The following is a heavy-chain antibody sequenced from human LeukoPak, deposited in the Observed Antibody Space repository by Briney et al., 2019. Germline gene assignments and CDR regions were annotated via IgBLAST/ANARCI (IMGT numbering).Heavy chain of an antibody. CDR2: IYYSGST. Sequence: SETLSLTCPVSAGSISSYYWSWIRQPPGKGLEWIGYIYYSGSTNYNPSLKSRVTISVDTSKNQFSLKLSSVTAADTAVSYCARERLELRGWFDPWGQGTLVTLSS. J-gene: IGHJ5*02. D-gene: IGHD1-7*01. CDR3: ARERLELRGWFDP. V-gene: IGHV4-59*01. CDR1: AGSISSYY.